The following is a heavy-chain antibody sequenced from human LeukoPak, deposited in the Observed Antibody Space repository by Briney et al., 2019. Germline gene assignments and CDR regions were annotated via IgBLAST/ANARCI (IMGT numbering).Heavy chain of an antibody. Sequence: SQTLSLTCTVSGGSISSGGYYWSWIRQPPGKGLEWIGYIYHSGSTYYNPSLKSRVTISVDRSKNQFSLKLSSVTAADTAVYYCARDDPITMIYGMDVWGQGTTVTVSS. CDR3: ARDDPITMIYGMDV. CDR2: IYHSGST. J-gene: IGHJ6*02. D-gene: IGHD3-22*01. V-gene: IGHV4-30-2*01. CDR1: GGSISSGGYY.